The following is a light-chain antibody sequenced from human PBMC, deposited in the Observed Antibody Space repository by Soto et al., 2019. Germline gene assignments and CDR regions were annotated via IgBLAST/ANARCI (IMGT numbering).Light chain of an antibody. CDR2: DAS. CDR1: QSVSSY. Sequence: EIVLTQSPATLSLSPGERATLSCRASQSVSSYLAWYQQKPGQAPRLLIYDASNRATVIPARFSGSGSGTDFTLTISSLEPEDFAVYYCQQRSNLPLTFGQGTRLEIK. CDR3: QQRSNLPLT. V-gene: IGKV3-11*01. J-gene: IGKJ5*01.